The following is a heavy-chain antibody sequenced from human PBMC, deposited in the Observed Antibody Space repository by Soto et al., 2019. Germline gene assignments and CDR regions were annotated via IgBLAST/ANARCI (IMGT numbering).Heavy chain of an antibody. V-gene: IGHV4-31*03. CDR2: IYYIGSP. J-gene: IGHJ6*02. D-gene: IGHD2-15*01. Sequence: QLQESGPGLLKPSQTLSLTCTVSGAAVSGGCQYWNWVRQLPGKGLEWIGNIYYIGSPDYNPSLKSRVTISLDTSKNQFSLKLISATAADTAVYYCARERVLGDGGGFDVWGQGTTVTVSS. CDR3: ARERVLGDGGGFDV. CDR1: GAAVSGGCQY.